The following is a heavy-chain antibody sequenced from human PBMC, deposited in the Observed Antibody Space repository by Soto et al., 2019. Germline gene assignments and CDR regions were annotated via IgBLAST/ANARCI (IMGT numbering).Heavy chain of an antibody. D-gene: IGHD6-19*01. J-gene: IGHJ3*02. CDR2: INPSGGST. V-gene: IGHV1-46*01. CDR3: ARTAGYSSGWYKGFAFDI. Sequence: ASVKVSCKASGYTFTSYYMHWVRQAPGQGLEWMGIINPSGGSTSYAQKFQGRVTMTRDTSTSTVYMELSRLRSDDTAVYYCARTAGYSSGWYKGFAFDIWGQGTTVTVSS. CDR1: GYTFTSYY.